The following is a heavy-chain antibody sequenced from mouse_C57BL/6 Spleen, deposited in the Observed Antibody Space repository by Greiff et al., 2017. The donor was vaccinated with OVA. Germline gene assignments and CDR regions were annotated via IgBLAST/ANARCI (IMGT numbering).Heavy chain of an antibody. CDR2: IYPGSGST. CDR3: ARSGWEDPYWYCDV. D-gene: IGHD3-2*02. J-gene: IGHJ1*03. CDR1: GYTFTSYW. Sequence: QVQLQQPGAELVKPGASVKMSCKASGYTFTSYWITWVKQRPGQGLEWIGDIYPGSGSTNYNEKFKSKATLTVDTSSSTAYMQLSSLTSEDSAVYYCARSGWEDPYWYCDVWGTGTTVTVAS. V-gene: IGHV1-55*01.